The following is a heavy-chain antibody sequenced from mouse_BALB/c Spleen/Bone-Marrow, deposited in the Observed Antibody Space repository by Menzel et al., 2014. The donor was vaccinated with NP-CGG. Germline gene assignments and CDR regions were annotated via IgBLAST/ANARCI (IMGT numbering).Heavy chain of an antibody. Sequence: EVQVVESGGDLVKPGGSLKLSCAASGFTFSNYGMSWVRQIPDKRLEWVATISSGGTYTFYPDSVKGLFTISRDNTKNTLTLQMTSLKSEDTAMYYCARRRDYDYFDYWGQGTTLTVSS. CDR2: ISSGGTYT. D-gene: IGHD2-4*01. CDR3: ARRRDYDYFDY. J-gene: IGHJ2*01. V-gene: IGHV5-6*01. CDR1: GFTFSNYG.